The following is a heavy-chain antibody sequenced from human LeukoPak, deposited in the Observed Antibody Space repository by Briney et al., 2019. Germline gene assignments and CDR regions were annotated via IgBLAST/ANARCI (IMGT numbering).Heavy chain of an antibody. V-gene: IGHV1-24*01. Sequence: ASVKVSCKVSGYTLTELSMHWVRQAPGKGLEWMGGFDPEDGETIYAQKFQGRVTITEDTSTDTAYMELSSLRSEDTAVYYCATFPSGFGELFSHFDYWGQGTLVTVSS. CDR1: GYTLTELS. J-gene: IGHJ4*02. CDR3: ATFPSGFGELFSHFDY. D-gene: IGHD3-10*01. CDR2: FDPEDGET.